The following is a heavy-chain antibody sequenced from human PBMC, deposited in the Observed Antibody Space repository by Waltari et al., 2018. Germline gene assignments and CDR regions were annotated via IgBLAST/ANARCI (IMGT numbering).Heavy chain of an antibody. V-gene: IGHV4-30-2*01. CDR1: GGSISSGGYS. CDR2: IYHGGST. CDR3: ARTDYGGNSRGSGFDP. Sequence: LQLQESGSGLVKPSQTLSLTCAVSGGSISSGGYSWRWIRQPPGKGLEWIGYIYHGGSTYYNPSLKSRVTISVDRSKNQFSLKLSSVTAADTAVYYCARTDYGGNSRGSGFDPWGQGTLVTVSS. D-gene: IGHD4-17*01. J-gene: IGHJ5*02.